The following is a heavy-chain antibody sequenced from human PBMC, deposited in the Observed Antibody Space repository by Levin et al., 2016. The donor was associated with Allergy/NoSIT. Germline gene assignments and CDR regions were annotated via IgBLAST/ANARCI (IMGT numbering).Heavy chain of an antibody. CDR2: IKQDGSEK. V-gene: IGHV3-7*04. Sequence: VRQMPGKGLEWVANIKQDGSEKYFVDSVKGRFTISRDNAKNSLFLQMNRLRAEDTAVYYCSRRGARSDAFDLWGQGTMVTVSS. J-gene: IGHJ3*01. CDR3: SRRGARSDAFDL.